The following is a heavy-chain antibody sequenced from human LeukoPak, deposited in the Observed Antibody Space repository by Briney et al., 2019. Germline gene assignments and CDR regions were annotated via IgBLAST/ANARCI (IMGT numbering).Heavy chain of an antibody. CDR2: ISSSGSTI. CDR3: ARLSKYYYDSSGYHDAFDI. V-gene: IGHV3-48*03. Sequence: PGGSLRLSCAASGFTFSSYEMNWVRQAPGKGLEWVSYISSSGSTIYYADSVKGRFTISRDNAKNSLYLQMNSLRAEDTAVYYCARLSKYYYDSSGYHDAFDIWGQGTMVTVSS. CDR1: GFTFSSYE. J-gene: IGHJ3*02. D-gene: IGHD3-22*01.